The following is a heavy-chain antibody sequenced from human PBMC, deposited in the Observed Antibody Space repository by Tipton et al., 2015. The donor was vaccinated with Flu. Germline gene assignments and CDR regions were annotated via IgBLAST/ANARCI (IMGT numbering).Heavy chain of an antibody. CDR1: GFTFSNFE. CDR2: IDASSHSR. Sequence: SLRLSCEASGFTFSNFEVNWVRHTPGKGLEWISYIDASSHSRDYADSVKCRFTISRDNAKNSLFLEMNSLRVEDTAVYYCARDVLGYYRYFDFWGQGTLVTVSS. CDR3: ARDVLGYYRYFDF. J-gene: IGHJ4*02. V-gene: IGHV3-48*03. D-gene: IGHD3-22*01.